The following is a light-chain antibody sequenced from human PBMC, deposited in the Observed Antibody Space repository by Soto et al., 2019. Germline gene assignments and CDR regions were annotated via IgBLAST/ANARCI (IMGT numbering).Light chain of an antibody. V-gene: IGKV1-33*01. CDR1: QDISNY. J-gene: IGKJ4*01. CDR2: DAS. CDR3: QQYDNLFT. Sequence: DIQMTQSPSSLSASVGDRVTITCQASQDISNYLNWYQQKPGKAPKLLIYDASNLETGVPSRFSGSRSGTDFTFTISSLQPEDIATYYCQQYDNLFTFGGGTKVEIK.